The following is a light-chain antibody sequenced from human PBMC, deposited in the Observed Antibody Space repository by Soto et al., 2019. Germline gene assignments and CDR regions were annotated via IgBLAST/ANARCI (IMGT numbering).Light chain of an antibody. Sequence: DIQMTQYPSSLSASVGDRVTITCKASQDISNHLNWYQQKPGKAPRLLIYDASNLETGVPSRFSGSGSGTDFTVTISSLQPEDIATYYCQQYDSFPITFGQGTRLEIK. V-gene: IGKV1-33*01. CDR1: QDISNH. CDR3: QQYDSFPIT. CDR2: DAS. J-gene: IGKJ5*01.